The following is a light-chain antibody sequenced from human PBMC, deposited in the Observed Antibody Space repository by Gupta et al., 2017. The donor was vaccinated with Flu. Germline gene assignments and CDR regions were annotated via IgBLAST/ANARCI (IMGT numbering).Light chain of an antibody. CDR3: QAWDSSPHVV. CDR2: QDS. V-gene: IGLV3-1*01. CDR1: KLGDKY. Sequence: SYELTQPPSVSVSRGQTPTITGSGDKLGDKYACWYQQKPGQSPVLVIYQDSKRPSGIPERFSGSNSGNTATLTISGTQAMDEADYYCQAWDSSPHVVFGGGTKLTVL. J-gene: IGLJ2*01.